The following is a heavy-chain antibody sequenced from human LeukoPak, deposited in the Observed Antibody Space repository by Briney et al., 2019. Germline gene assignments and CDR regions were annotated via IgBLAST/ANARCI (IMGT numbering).Heavy chain of an antibody. D-gene: IGHD3-10*01. V-gene: IGHV3-33*01. CDR3: AREGGGALDY. CDR2: IWYDGSNK. CDR1: GFTFSSYG. J-gene: IGHJ4*02. Sequence: GGSLRLSRAASGFTFSSYGIHWVRQAPGKGLEWVTLIWYDGSNKYYADSVKGRFTISRDNSKNTVYLQMNSLRAEDTAVYYCAREGGGALDYWGQGTLVTVSS.